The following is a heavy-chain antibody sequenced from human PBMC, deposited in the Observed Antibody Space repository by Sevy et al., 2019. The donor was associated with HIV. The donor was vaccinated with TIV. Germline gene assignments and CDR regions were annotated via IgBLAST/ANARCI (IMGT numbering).Heavy chain of an antibody. CDR2: INSDGTST. CDR3: ARETDNSARWLDP. D-gene: IGHD4-4*01. J-gene: IGHJ5*02. Sequence: GGSLRLSCAASGFTFSSNWMYWVRQAPGKGLVWVSRINSDGTSTNYADSVKGRFTISRDNSKNTLFLQMNSLTVEDTAVYYCARETDNSARWLDPWGQGTLVTVSS. CDR1: GFTFSSNW. V-gene: IGHV3-74*01.